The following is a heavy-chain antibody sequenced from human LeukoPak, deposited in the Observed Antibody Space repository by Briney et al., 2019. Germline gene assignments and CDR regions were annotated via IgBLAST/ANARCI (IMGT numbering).Heavy chain of an antibody. CDR2: IYYSGST. D-gene: IGHD6-6*01. J-gene: IGHJ6*02. Sequence: TLSLTCTASGGSISSGGYYWSWIRQHPGKGLEWIGYIYYSGSTYYNPSLKSRVTISVDTSKNQFSLKLSSVTAADTAVYYCARDLRSSSYYYYGMDVWGQGTTVTVSS. CDR1: GGSISSGGYY. CDR3: ARDLRSSSYYYYGMDV. V-gene: IGHV4-31*03.